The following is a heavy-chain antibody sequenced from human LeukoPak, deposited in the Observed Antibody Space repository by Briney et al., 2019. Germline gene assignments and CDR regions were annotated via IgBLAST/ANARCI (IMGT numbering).Heavy chain of an antibody. CDR1: GFTFSSYG. D-gene: IGHD3-10*01. J-gene: IGHJ5*02. V-gene: IGHV3-30*18. CDR3: AKDRTMVRGVIVNWFDP. Sequence: GRSLRLSCAASGFTFSSYGIHWVRQAPGKGLDGVAVISYDGSNKYYADSVKGRFTISRDNSKNTLYLQMNSLRAEDTAVYYCAKDRTMVRGVIVNWFDPWGQGTLVTVSS. CDR2: ISYDGSNK.